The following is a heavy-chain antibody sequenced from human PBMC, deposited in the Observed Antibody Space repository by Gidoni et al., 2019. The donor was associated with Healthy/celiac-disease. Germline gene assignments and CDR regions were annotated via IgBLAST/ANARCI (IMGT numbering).Heavy chain of an antibody. CDR3: ARDGYYDFWSGYGDYGMDV. V-gene: IGHV1-18*01. J-gene: IGHJ6*02. CDR2: ISAYNGNT. CDR1: GYTFTSYG. D-gene: IGHD3-3*01. Sequence: QVQLVQSGAEVKKPGASVQVSCKASGYTFTSYGISWVRQAPGQGLEWMGWISAYNGNTNYAQKLQGRVTMTTDTSTSTAYMELRSLRSDDTAVYYCARDGYYDFWSGYGDYGMDVWGQGTTVTVSS.